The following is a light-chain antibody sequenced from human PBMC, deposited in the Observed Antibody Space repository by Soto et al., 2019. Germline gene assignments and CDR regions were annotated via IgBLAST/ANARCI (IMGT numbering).Light chain of an antibody. CDR1: SSDVDVYNY. J-gene: IGLJ1*01. CDR2: DVS. Sequence: QSALTQPASVSGSPGQSITISCTGTSSDVDVYNYVSWYQQHPGKAPKLLIYDVSNRPSGVSNRFSGSKSGITASLTISGLQAEDEADYYCSSYTSSSTSAFGTGTKLTVL. V-gene: IGLV2-14*01. CDR3: SSYTSSSTSA.